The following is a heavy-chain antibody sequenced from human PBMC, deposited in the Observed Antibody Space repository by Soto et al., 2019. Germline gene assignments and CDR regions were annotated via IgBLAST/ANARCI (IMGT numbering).Heavy chain of an antibody. V-gene: IGHV4-59*01. J-gene: IGHJ6*03. Sequence: SETLSLTCTVSGGSISSYYWSWIRQPPGKGLEWIGYIHYSGSTNYNPSLKSRVTRSVDTSKDQFSLKLSSVTAADTAVYYCARSRTIVGAQYESYYMDVWGKGTTVTVSS. D-gene: IGHD3-3*01. CDR3: ARSRTIVGAQYESYYMDV. CDR1: GGSISSYY. CDR2: IHYSGST.